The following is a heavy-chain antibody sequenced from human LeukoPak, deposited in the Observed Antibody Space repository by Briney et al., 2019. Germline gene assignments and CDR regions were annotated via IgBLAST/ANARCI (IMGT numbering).Heavy chain of an antibody. CDR3: ARAEYDFAEFDY. J-gene: IGHJ4*02. D-gene: IGHD3-3*01. V-gene: IGHV3-64*01. Sequence: GGSLRLSCAASGFTFSSYSMNWVRQAPGKGLEYVSAISSNGGSTYYANSVKGRFTISRDNSKNTLYLQMGGLRAEDMAVYYCARAEYDFAEFDYWGQGTLVTVSS. CDR1: GFTFSSYS. CDR2: ISSNGGST.